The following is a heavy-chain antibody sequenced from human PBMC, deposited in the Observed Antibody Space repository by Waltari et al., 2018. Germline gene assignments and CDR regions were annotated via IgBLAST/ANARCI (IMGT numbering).Heavy chain of an antibody. CDR1: GFTFSSSG. CDR3: ARDWLGSIAARIRSPGMDV. J-gene: IGHJ6*02. CDR2: IWYDGSNK. Sequence: QVQLVESGGGVVQPGRSLRLSCAASGFTFSSSGMHCVRQAPGKGLEWVAVIWYDGSNKYYADSVKGRFTISRDNSKNTLYLQMNSLRAEDTAVYYCARDWLGSIAARIRSPGMDVWGQGTTVTVSS. V-gene: IGHV3-33*01. D-gene: IGHD6-6*01.